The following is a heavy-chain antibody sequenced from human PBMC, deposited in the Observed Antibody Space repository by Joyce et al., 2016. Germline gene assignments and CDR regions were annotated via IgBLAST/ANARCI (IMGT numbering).Heavy chain of an antibody. V-gene: IGHV3-66*02. CDR1: GFIVSSNY. D-gene: IGHD2-15*01. Sequence: EVQLVESGGGLVQPGGSLRLSCAASGFIVSSNYMSLVRQAPGKGLEWVSVIYSGGTTYYADSVKGRFTISRSNSKNTLYLQMNSLRPEDTAVYYCARDLVAMGYYGMDVWGQGTTVTVFS. J-gene: IGHJ6*02. CDR2: IYSGGTT. CDR3: ARDLVAMGYYGMDV.